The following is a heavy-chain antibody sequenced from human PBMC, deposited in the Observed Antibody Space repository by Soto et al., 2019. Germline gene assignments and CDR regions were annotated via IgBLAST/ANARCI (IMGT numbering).Heavy chain of an antibody. CDR3: TTDTLVLRFLEWTHRYYYYGMDV. CDR2: IKSKTDGGTT. D-gene: IGHD3-3*01. J-gene: IGHJ6*02. Sequence: GGSLRHSCAASGFTFSNALMSWVRQAPGKGLEWVGRIKSKTDGGTTDYAAPVKGRFTISRDDSKNTLYLQMNSLKTEDTAVYYCTTDTLVLRFLEWTHRYYYYGMDVWGQGTTVTVSS. CDR1: GFTFSNAL. V-gene: IGHV3-15*01.